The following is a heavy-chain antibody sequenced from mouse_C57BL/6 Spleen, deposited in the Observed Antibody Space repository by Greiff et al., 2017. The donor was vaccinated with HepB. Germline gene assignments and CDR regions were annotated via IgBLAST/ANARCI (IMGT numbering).Heavy chain of an antibody. V-gene: IGHV1-9*01. D-gene: IGHD2-4*01. J-gene: IGHJ3*01. CDR2: ILPGSGST. Sequence: QVQLKQSGAELMKPGASVKLSCKATGYTFTGYWIEWVKQRPGHGLEWIGEILPGSGSTNYNEKFKGKATFTADTSSNTAYMQLSSLTTEDSAIYYCARSAVYYDYPPFAYWGQGTLVTVSA. CDR1: GYTFTGYW. CDR3: ARSAVYYDYPPFAY.